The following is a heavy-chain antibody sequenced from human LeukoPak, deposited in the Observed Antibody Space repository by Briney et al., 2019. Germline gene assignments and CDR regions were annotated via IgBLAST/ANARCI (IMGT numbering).Heavy chain of an antibody. CDR3: VKGQRYGDYSDDAFDI. J-gene: IGHJ3*02. CDR1: GFTFSGYA. CDR2: ITSTGGRTNYA. Sequence: PVGSLRLSCSASGFTFSGYAMHSVRQAPGGGLECVSAITSTGGRTNYADYADSVKGRFAISRENSKNTLYLQMSSLRTEDTAVYYCVKGQRYGDYSDDAFDIWGQGTMVTVSS. D-gene: IGHD4-17*01. V-gene: IGHV3-64D*09.